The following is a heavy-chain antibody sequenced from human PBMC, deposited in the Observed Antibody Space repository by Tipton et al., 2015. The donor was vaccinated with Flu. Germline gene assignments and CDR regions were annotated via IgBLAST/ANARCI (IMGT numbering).Heavy chain of an antibody. CDR2: IFYNGNT. Sequence: TLSLTCSVSGGSISGSAYYWNWIRQHPGKGLEWIGYIFYNGNTFYNPSLNSRASISVDMSANQFSLTLTSVTAADTAVYYCAREGITTSSAVGFDIWGQGTAVTVPS. J-gene: IGHJ3*02. CDR1: GGSISGSAYY. D-gene: IGHD1-14*01. V-gene: IGHV4-31*03. CDR3: AREGITTSSAVGFDI.